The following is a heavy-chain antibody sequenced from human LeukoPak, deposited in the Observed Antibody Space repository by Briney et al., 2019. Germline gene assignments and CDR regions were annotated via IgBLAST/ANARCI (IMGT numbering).Heavy chain of an antibody. V-gene: IGHV3-23*01. CDR3: ARPGSAWFDAFDI. J-gene: IGHJ3*02. Sequence: GGSLRLSCAASGFTFSDFAMSWVRQAPGKGLEWVSGMSASGSHTHSADFVKGRFTISRDNFKNTLYLQMNSLRAEDTAVYYCARPGSAWFDAFDIWGQGTLVTVSS. D-gene: IGHD6-19*01. CDR1: GFTFSDFA. CDR2: MSASGSHT.